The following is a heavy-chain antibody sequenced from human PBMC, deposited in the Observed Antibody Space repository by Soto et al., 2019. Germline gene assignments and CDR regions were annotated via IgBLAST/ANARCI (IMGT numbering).Heavy chain of an antibody. D-gene: IGHD3-16*01. Sequence: EVQLLESGGGLVQPGGSLRLSCAASGFTFSSYAMSWVRQAPGKGLEWVSAISGSGGSTYYADSVKGRFTVSRDNSKNTLYLQMNSLRAEDTAVYYCAKGRQFDYYYYMDVWGKGTTVTVSS. CDR1: GFTFSSYA. CDR3: AKGRQFDYYYYMDV. CDR2: ISGSGGST. V-gene: IGHV3-23*01. J-gene: IGHJ6*03.